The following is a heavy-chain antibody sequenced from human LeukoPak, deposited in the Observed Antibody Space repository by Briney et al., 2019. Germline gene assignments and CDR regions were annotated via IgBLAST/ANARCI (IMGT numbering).Heavy chain of an antibody. V-gene: IGHV1-24*01. D-gene: IGHD5-24*01. CDR1: GYTLTELS. CDR2: FDPEDGET. Sequence: ASVKVSCKVSGYTLTELSMHWVRQAPGKGLEWMGGFDPEDGETIYAQKFQGRVTMTEDTSTDTAYKELSSLRSEDTAVYYCALATTNYYYYGMDVWGQGTTVTVSS. CDR3: ALATTNYYYYGMDV. J-gene: IGHJ6*02.